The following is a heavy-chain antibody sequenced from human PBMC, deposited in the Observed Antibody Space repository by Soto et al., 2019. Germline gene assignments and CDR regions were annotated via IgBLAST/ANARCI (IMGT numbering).Heavy chain of an antibody. CDR1: GESISSSSYY. Sequence: SETLSLTCIVSGESISSSSYYWVWIRQPPGKGLEWIGSIYYSGRTYYNPSFKSRVTTSIDTSKNQFSLKLSSVTATDTAVYYCARQRTTVVTQAYFDHWGQGALVTVSS. J-gene: IGHJ4*02. CDR2: IYYSGRT. CDR3: ARQRTTVVTQAYFDH. V-gene: IGHV4-39*01. D-gene: IGHD2-21*02.